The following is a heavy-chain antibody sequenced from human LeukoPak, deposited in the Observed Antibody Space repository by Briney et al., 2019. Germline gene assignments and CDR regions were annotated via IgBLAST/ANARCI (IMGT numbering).Heavy chain of an antibody. J-gene: IGHJ6*03. CDR3: ARPRGRIAAAVYYYYYYMDV. CDR2: INPNSGGT. D-gene: IGHD6-13*01. CDR1: GYTFTSYD. V-gene: IGHV1-2*02. Sequence: ASVKVSCKASGYTFTSYDINWVRQATGQGLEWMGWINPNSGGTNYAQKFQGRVTMTRDTSISTAYMELSRLRSDDTAVYYCARPRGRIAAAVYYYYYYMDVWGKGTTVTVSS.